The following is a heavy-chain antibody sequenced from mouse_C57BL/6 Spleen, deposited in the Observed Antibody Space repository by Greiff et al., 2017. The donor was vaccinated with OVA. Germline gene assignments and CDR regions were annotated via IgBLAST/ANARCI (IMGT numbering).Heavy chain of an antibody. CDR3: ASYGYDGYYFDY. D-gene: IGHD2-2*01. J-gene: IGHJ2*01. CDR2: ISYDGSN. V-gene: IGHV3-6*01. CDR1: GYSITSGYY. Sequence: EVKLQESGPGLVKPSQSLSLTCSVTGYSITSGYYWSWIRQFPGNKLEWMGYISYDGSNNYNPSLKNRISITRDTSKNQFFLKLNSVTTEDTATYYCASYGYDGYYFDYWGQGTTLTVSS.